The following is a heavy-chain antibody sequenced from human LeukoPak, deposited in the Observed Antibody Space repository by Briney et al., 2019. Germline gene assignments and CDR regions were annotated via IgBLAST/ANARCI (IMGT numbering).Heavy chain of an antibody. CDR1: GFTFSSYW. J-gene: IGHJ4*02. CDR3: AKDHHRSTAAAVVDY. Sequence: GGSLRLSCAASGFTFSSYWMLWVRQVPGKGLEWVSAISGSGGSTYYADSVKGRFTISRDNSKNTLYLQMNSLRAEDTAVYYCAKDHHRSTAAAVVDYWGQGTLVTVSS. CDR2: ISGSGGST. D-gene: IGHD6-13*01. V-gene: IGHV3-23*01.